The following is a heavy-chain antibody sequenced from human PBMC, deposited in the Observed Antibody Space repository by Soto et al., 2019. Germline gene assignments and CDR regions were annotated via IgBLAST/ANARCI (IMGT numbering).Heavy chain of an antibody. CDR1: GFTFSSYS. Sequence: EVQLVESGGGLVKPGGSLRLSCAASGFTFSSYSMNWVRQAPGKGLEWVSSISSSSSYIYYADSVKGRFTISRDNAKNSLYLQMNSLRAEDTAVYYCACTRPQVLTPGQQLVRGYYYYGMDVWGQGTTVTVSS. D-gene: IGHD6-13*01. CDR3: ACTRPQVLTPGQQLVRGYYYYGMDV. CDR2: ISSSSSYI. J-gene: IGHJ6*02. V-gene: IGHV3-21*01.